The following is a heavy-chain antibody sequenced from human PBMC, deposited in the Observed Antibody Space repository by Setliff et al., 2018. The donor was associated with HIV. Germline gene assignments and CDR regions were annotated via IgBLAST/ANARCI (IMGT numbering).Heavy chain of an antibody. CDR2: IIPIFGST. J-gene: IGHJ2*01. V-gene: IGHV1-69*13. Sequence: ASVKVSCKASGGTFSNYAISWVRQAPGQGLEWMGGIIPIFGSTKYAQKFQGRVTITADDSTSTADMELSSLRSEDTAVYYCARDDHYYDSGSYYSDWYFDLWG. D-gene: IGHD3-10*01. CDR3: ARDDHYYDSGSYYSDWYFDL. CDR1: GGTFSNYA.